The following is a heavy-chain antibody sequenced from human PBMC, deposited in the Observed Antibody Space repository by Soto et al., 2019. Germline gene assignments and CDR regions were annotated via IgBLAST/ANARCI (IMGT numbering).Heavy chain of an antibody. CDR3: VSWVSAHFDS. CDR1: AFTSAYHA. J-gene: IGHJ4*02. CDR2: ISSNAENT. D-gene: IGHD6-13*01. Sequence: PEGSLRLSCAASAFTSAYHALNWVRQAPGKGLEWVSTISSNAENTHYADSVKGRFIISSDNSSNTVDLQMNSLRVEDTAGYYCVSWVSAHFDSWGQGTLVTVSS. V-gene: IGHV3-23*01.